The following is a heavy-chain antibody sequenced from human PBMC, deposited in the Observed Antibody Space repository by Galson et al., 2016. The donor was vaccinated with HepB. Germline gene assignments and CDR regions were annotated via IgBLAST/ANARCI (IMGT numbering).Heavy chain of an antibody. CDR1: GXXFSXXX. CDR3: XXGSXVRLPNLNFDS. D-gene: IGHD3-10*01. CDR2: XSGGGGXX. V-gene: IGHV3-23*01. J-gene: IGHJ4*02. Sequence: SLXXXCAASGXXFSXXXMTXXXQAXXKGLXXVSAXSGGGGXXMYAXXVKGXFTISRDXXKNFLYLRMSGLRAEDTAMYFXXXGSXVRLPNLNFDSWGQGXLLTVSX.